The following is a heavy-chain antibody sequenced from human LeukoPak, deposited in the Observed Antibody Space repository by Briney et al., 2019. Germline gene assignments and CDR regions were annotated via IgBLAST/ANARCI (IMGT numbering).Heavy chain of an antibody. V-gene: IGHV3-30-3*01. CDR2: ISYDGSNK. J-gene: IGHJ4*02. CDR1: GFTFSSYA. Sequence: PGGSLRLSCAASGFTFSSYAMHWVRQAPGKGLEWVAVISYDGSNKYSADSVKGRFTISRDNSKNTLYLQMNSLRAEDTAVYYCARGEGGGDCYFDYWGQGTLVTVSS. CDR3: ARGEGGGDCYFDY. D-gene: IGHD2-21*02.